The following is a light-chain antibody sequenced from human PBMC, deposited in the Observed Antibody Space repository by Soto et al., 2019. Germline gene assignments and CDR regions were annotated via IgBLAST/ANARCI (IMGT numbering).Light chain of an antibody. V-gene: IGKV3-11*01. J-gene: IGKJ1*01. CDR1: QSVSNY. CDR3: QPRRNWPST. Sequence: EIVLTQSPATLFLSPGERATLSCRASQSVSNYLTWYQQKPGQAPRLLIYDASKRATGIPARFSGSGSGTDFTLTISSLEPEDFAVYYCQPRRNWPSTFGQGPKVHIK. CDR2: DAS.